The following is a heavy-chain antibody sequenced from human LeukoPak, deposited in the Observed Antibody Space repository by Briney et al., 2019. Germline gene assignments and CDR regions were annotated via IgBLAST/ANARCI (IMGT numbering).Heavy chain of an antibody. CDR3: AKVDTGMTTALRYWYFDL. CDR2: IKSKTDGGTT. J-gene: IGHJ2*01. CDR1: GFTFSNAW. D-gene: IGHD4-11*01. Sequence: KAGGSLRLSCAASGFTFSNAWMNWVRQAPGKGLEWVGRIKSKTDGGTTDYAAPVKGRFTISRDDSKTTLYLKMNSLKTEDTAVYYCAKVDTGMTTALRYWYFDLWGRGTLVTVSS. V-gene: IGHV3-15*01.